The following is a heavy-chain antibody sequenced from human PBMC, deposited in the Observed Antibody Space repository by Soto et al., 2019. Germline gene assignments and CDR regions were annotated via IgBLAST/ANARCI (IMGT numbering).Heavy chain of an antibody. CDR2: IGTTGDT. CDR1: GFTFSNAW. CDR3: ERFTSLGPD. D-gene: IGHD7-27*01. J-gene: IGHJ4*02. Sequence: GGSLRLSCAASGFTFSNAWMSWVRQPTGKGLEWVSTIGTTGDTHYPDSVKGRFIISRENAKNSLYLQMNSLRAGDTAVYYCERFTSLGPDWGQGTLVTVSS. V-gene: IGHV3-13*01.